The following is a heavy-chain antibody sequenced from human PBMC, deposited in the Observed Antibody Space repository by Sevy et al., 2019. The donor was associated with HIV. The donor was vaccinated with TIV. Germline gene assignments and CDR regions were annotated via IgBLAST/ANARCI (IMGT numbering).Heavy chain of an antibody. CDR2: IYSGGTT. CDR3: ARGTRDGYNLRY. D-gene: IGHD5-12*01. CDR1: GFTVSSNY. J-gene: IGHJ4*02. Sequence: GGSLRLSCAASGFTVSSNYMSWVRQAPGKGLEWVSLIYSGGTTYYADSVKGRFTFFRDISKNTLYLQMNSLRAEDTAIYYCARGTRDGYNLRYWGQGTLVTVSS. V-gene: IGHV3-53*01.